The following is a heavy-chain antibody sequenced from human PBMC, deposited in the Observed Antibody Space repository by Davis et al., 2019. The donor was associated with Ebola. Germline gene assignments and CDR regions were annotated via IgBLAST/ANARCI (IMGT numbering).Heavy chain of an antibody. CDR1: GFTFSSYA. D-gene: IGHD4-23*01. CDR2: ISGSGGST. CDR3: ARMTTVVTPYYFDY. Sequence: GESLKISCAASGFTFSSYAMSWVRQAPGKGLEWVSAISGSGGSTYYADSVKGRFTISRDNSKNTLYLQMNSLRAEDTAVYYCARMTTVVTPYYFDYWGQGTLVTVSS. V-gene: IGHV3-23*01. J-gene: IGHJ4*02.